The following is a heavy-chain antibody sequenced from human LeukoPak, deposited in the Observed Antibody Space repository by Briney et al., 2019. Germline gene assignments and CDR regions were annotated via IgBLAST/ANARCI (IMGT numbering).Heavy chain of an antibody. J-gene: IGHJ6*03. D-gene: IGHD3-3*01. Sequence: SVKVSCKASGGTFSSYAISWVRQAPGQGLEWMGRIIPIFGTANYAQKFQGRVTITTDESTSTAYMELSSLRSEDTAVYYCARVSRFYYYMDAWGKGTTVTVSS. CDR3: ARVSRFYYYMDA. CDR1: GGTFSSYA. V-gene: IGHV1-69*05. CDR2: IIPIFGTA.